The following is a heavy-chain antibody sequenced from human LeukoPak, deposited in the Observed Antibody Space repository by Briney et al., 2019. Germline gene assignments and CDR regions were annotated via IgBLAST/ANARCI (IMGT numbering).Heavy chain of an antibody. D-gene: IGHD3-10*01. CDR1: GGSISSNTYC. CDR3: ARDLKRRAEFDY. Sequence: SETLSLTCTVSGGSISSNTYCWGWIRQPPGKGLEWIASVYSSGSTFYNPSLASGVTISVDTSKNQFYLNLVSVTAADTAVYYCARDLKRRAEFDYWGQGTPVTVSS. J-gene: IGHJ4*02. CDR2: VYSSGST. V-gene: IGHV4-39*07.